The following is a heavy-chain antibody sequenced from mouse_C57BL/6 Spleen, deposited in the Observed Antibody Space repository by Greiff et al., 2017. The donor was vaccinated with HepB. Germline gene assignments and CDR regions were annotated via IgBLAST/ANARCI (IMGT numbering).Heavy chain of an antibody. D-gene: IGHD3-3*01. CDR3: ARRASEGGTLDY. CDR2: IYWDDDK. CDR1: GFSLSTSGMG. V-gene: IGHV8-12*01. Sequence: QVTLKVCGPGILQSSQPLSLTCSFSGFSLSTSGMGVSWIRQPSGKGLEWLAHIYWDDDKRYNPSLKSRLTISKDTSRNQVFLKITSVDTADTATYYCARRASEGGTLDYWGQGTTLTVSS. J-gene: IGHJ2*01.